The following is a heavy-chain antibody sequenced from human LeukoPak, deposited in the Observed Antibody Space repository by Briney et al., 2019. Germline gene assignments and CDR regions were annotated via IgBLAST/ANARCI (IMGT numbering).Heavy chain of an antibody. D-gene: IGHD3-3*01. CDR3: AREGALDDSSNYYYMDV. Sequence: SETLSLTCTVSGGSISSGSYYWSWIRQPAGKGLEWIGRIYTSGSTNYNPSLKSRVTISVDTSKNQFSLKLSSVTAADTAVYYCAREGALDDSSNYYYMDVWGKGTTVTVSS. V-gene: IGHV4-61*02. CDR2: IYTSGST. J-gene: IGHJ6*03. CDR1: GGSISSGSYY.